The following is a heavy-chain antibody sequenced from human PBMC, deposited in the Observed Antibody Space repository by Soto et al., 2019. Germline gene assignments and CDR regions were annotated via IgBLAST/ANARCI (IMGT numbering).Heavy chain of an antibody. Sequence: QVQLRESGPGLVKSSETLSLTCTVSHGSMSPHYWSWIRQPAGKGLEWIGRVFSSGITKYNPSLRSRVTMSIETSKNQFSLKLGSVTAADTAIYYCAGGSSKSWFDPWGQGTLVTVSS. CDR1: HGSMSPHY. CDR2: VFSSGIT. J-gene: IGHJ5*02. D-gene: IGHD6-6*01. CDR3: AGGSSKSWFDP. V-gene: IGHV4-4*07.